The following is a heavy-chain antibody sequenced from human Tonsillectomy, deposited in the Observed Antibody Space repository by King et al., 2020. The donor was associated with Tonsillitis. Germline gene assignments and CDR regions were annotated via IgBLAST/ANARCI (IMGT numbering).Heavy chain of an antibody. CDR1: GFTFSSYA. CDR2: ISGGVGST. CDR3: AKGYGFWSGYYSNWFDP. Sequence: VQLVESGGALVQPGGSLRLSCAASGFTFSSYAMTWVRQAPGKGLEWVSAISGGVGSTYYADSVKGRFTISRDNSKNTLYLQMNSLRAEDTAVYYCAKGYGFWSGYYSNWFDPWGPGTLVTVSS. D-gene: IGHD3-3*01. V-gene: IGHV3-23*04. J-gene: IGHJ5*02.